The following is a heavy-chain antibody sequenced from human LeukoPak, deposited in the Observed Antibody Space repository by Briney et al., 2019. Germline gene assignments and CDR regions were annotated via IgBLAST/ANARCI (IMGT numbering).Heavy chain of an antibody. Sequence: SETLSLTCSVSGDSINNNNYYWGWIRQPPGKGLEWIGYIYYSGSTYYNPSLKSRVTISVDTSKNQFSLKLSSVTAADTAVYYCARGRSWYYFDYWGQGTLVTVSS. D-gene: IGHD6-13*01. CDR3: ARGRSWYYFDY. CDR2: IYYSGST. CDR1: GDSINNNNYY. V-gene: IGHV4-31*03. J-gene: IGHJ4*02.